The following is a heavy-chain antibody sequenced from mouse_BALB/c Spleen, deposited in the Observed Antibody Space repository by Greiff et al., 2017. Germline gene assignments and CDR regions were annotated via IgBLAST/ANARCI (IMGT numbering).Heavy chain of an antibody. J-gene: IGHJ4*01. V-gene: IGHV1-4*02. D-gene: IGHD2-1*01. CDR2: INPSSGYT. CDR3: ARVYYGNHYAMDY. Sequence: VKLQESAAELARPGASVKMSCKASGYTFTSYTMHWVQQRPGQGLEWIGYINPSSGYTDYTQRLKDKTTMTADKSSSTAYMQLSSLTSEDSAVYNGARVYYGNHYAMDYWGQGTSVTVSS. CDR1: GYTFTSYT.